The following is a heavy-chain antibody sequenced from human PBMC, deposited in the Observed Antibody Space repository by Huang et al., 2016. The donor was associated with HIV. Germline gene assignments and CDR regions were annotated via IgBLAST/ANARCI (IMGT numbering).Heavy chain of an antibody. CDR2: INDSGAT. Sequence: QVHLQQWGAGLLKPSETLTLTCAVSGASFTGNYWTWIRQTPGKGLEGIGEINDSGATIYNTSLGSRVTISIDRSKKQFSLRLSSMTAADTAVYYCARQWVLLDYLMGMDVWGQGTTVIVSS. D-gene: IGHD3-3*01. V-gene: IGHV4-34*01. CDR1: GASFTGNY. J-gene: IGHJ6*02. CDR3: ARQWVLLDYLMGMDV.